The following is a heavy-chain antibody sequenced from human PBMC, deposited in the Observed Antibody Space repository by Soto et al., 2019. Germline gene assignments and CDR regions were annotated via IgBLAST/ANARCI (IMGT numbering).Heavy chain of an antibody. CDR2: IYSTGNT. CDR1: GGSISSSY. Sequence: SETLSLTCTVSGGSISSSYWGWIRQPPGKGLEWIGSIYSTGNTNYNPSLNSQVTISVDTSKNQFSLNVISVTAADTAVYYCRRSSRYSTDVWGQGTTVT. CDR3: RRSSRYSTDV. J-gene: IGHJ6*02. D-gene: IGHD6-13*01. V-gene: IGHV4-39*01.